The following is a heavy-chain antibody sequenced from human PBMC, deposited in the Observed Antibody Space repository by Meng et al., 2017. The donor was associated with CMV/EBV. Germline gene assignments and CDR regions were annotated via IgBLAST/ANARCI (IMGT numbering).Heavy chain of an antibody. CDR1: GFTFSSYG. D-gene: IGHD5-12*01. CDR2: IRYDGSNK. V-gene: IGHV3-30*02. Sequence: LSLTCAASGFTFSSYGMHWVRQAPGKGLEWVAFIRYDGSNKYYADSVKGRFTISRDNSKNTLYLQMNSLRAEDTAVYYCARSFIVATIFGKDYYYGMDVWGQGTTVTVSS. CDR3: ARSFIVATIFGKDYYYGMDV. J-gene: IGHJ6*02.